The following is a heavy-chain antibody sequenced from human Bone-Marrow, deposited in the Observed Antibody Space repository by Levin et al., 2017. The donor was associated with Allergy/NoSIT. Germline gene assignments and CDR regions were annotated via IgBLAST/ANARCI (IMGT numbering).Heavy chain of an antibody. V-gene: IGHV3-49*03. CDR2: IRREVYGATT. CDR3: TRSNYDSSGDDTFDI. J-gene: IGHJ3*02. CDR1: GLTFGDYA. Sequence: QTLSLTCAASGLTFGDYAVSWFRQAPGKGLEWVGFIRREVYGATTQYAASVKDRFTISRDDSNSIAYLQMNSLKTEDTAVYYCTRSNYDSSGDDTFDIWGQGTLVTVPS. D-gene: IGHD3-22*01.